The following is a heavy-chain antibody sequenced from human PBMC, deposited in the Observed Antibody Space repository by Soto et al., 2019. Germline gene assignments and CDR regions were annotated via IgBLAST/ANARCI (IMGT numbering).Heavy chain of an antibody. D-gene: IGHD6-6*01. CDR3: ARVRYSSSHNWFDP. V-gene: IGHV1-8*01. J-gene: IGHJ5*02. CDR1: GYTFTSYD. Sequence: QVQLVQSGAEVKKPGASVKVSCKASGYTFTSYDINWVRQATGQGLEWMGWMIPNSGNTGYARKFQGRVTMTRNPSISTAYMELSSLRSEYTAVYYCARVRYSSSHNWFDPWGQGTLVTVSS. CDR2: MIPNSGNT.